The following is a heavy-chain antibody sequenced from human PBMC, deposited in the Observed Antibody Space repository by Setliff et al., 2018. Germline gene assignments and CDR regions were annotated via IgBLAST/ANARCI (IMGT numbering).Heavy chain of an antibody. J-gene: IGHJ5*02. D-gene: IGHD2-2*01. V-gene: IGHV4-38-2*02. CDR1: GYSISSGYF. CDR3: ARDFALVPAALYNWFDP. Sequence: SETLSLTCAVSGYSISSGYFWGWIRQPPGKGLEWIGSIYHSGSTYYNPSLKSRVTISVDTSKNQFSLKVNSVTAADTAVYYCARDFALVPAALYNWFDPWGQGTLVTV. CDR2: IYHSGST.